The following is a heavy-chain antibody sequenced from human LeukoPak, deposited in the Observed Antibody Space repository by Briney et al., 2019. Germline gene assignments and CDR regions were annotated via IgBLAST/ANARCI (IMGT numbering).Heavy chain of an antibody. CDR3: ARDMTCYYHSSGYYSGY. J-gene: IGHJ4*02. CDR2: ISSSSSYI. D-gene: IGHD3-22*01. CDR1: GFTFSSYS. Sequence: GGSLRLSCAASGFTFSSYSMNWVRQAPGKGLEWVSSISSSSSYIYYADSVKGRFTIYRDNAKNSLYLQMNSQTAEDTAVYYCARDMTCYYHSSGYYSGYWGQGTLVTVSS. V-gene: IGHV3-21*01.